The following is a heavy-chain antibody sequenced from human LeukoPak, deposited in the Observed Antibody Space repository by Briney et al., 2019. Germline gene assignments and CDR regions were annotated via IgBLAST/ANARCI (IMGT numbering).Heavy chain of an antibody. D-gene: IGHD3-3*01. CDR2: ISSNGGST. CDR1: GFTFSSYA. V-gene: IGHV3-64*01. CDR3: ARGTYDFWSGYNWFDP. Sequence: PGGSLSLSCAASGFTFSSYAMHWVRQAPGKGLEYVSAISSNGGSTYYANSVKGRFTISRDNSKNTLYLQMGSLRAEDMAVYYCARGTYDFWSGYNWFDPWGQGTLVTVSS. J-gene: IGHJ5*02.